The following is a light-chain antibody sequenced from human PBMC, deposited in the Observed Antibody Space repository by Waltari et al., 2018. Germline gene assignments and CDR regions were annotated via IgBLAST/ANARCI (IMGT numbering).Light chain of an antibody. CDR1: QSIGDW. V-gene: IGKV1-5*03. CDR3: QYYYLYSRG. CDR2: RAS. Sequence: DIQMTQSPSTLSASVGDRVTITCRASQSIGDWMAWYQQEPGKAPKLLIYRASTLQSGVPSRFSGSGSGTEFTLTISSPQPDDFGSYYCQYYYLYSRGFGQGTKVEIK. J-gene: IGKJ2*03.